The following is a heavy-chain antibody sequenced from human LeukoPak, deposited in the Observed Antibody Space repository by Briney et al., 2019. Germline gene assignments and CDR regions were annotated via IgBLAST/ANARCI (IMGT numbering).Heavy chain of an antibody. V-gene: IGHV3-48*02. Sequence: GGSLRLSCAASGFTFSSYSMNWVRQAPGKGLEWVSYISSSSTIYYADSVKGRFTISRDNAKNSLYLQMNSLRDEDTAVYYCAIFRASYYYDSSGYPYWGQGTLVTVSS. D-gene: IGHD3-22*01. CDR3: AIFRASYYYDSSGYPY. CDR1: GFTFSSYS. CDR2: ISSSSTI. J-gene: IGHJ4*02.